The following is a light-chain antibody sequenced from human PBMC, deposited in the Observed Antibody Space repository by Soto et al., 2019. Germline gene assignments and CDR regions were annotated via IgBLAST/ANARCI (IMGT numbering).Light chain of an antibody. CDR3: QQYDSDSST. V-gene: IGKV1-5*03. CDR2: EAS. Sequence: DIQRTQSPSTLSASVGDRVTITCRASQSINNWLAWYQQKPGKAPKLLIYEASSLLSGVPSRFSGSGSGTEFTLTISSLQPDDFADYYCQQYDSDSSTFGQGTKLDI. CDR1: QSINNW. J-gene: IGKJ2*01.